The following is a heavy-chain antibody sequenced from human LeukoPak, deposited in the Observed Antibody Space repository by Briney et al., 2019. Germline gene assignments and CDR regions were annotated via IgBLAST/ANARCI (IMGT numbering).Heavy chain of an antibody. J-gene: IGHJ4*02. V-gene: IGHV4-59*12. D-gene: IGHD3-3*01. Sequence: SETLSLTCTVSGGSISSYYWSWIRQPPGKGLEWIGYIYYSGSTNYNPSLKSRVTISVDTSKNQFSLKLSSVTAADTAVYYCASYDFWSGYLFDYWGQGTLVTVSS. CDR2: IYYSGST. CDR3: ASYDFWSGYLFDY. CDR1: GGSISSYY.